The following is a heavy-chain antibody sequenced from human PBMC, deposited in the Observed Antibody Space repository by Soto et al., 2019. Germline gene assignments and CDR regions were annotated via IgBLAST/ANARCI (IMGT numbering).Heavy chain of an antibody. D-gene: IGHD1-1*01. CDR3: AHKSGTWFDY. V-gene: IGHV2-5*02. J-gene: IGHJ4*02. Sequence: QITLKESGPTLVKPTQTLTLTCTFSGFSLSTSGVGVGWIRQPPGRALEWLALIYWDDDKRYSPSLKSRLTIXXDTSKNQVVLTMTNLDPVDTATYFCAHKSGTWFDYWGQGTLVTVSS. CDR1: GFSLSTSGVG. CDR2: IYWDDDK.